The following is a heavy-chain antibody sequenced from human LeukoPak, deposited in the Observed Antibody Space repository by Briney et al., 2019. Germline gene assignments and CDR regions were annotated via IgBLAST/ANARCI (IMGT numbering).Heavy chain of an antibody. Sequence: GGSLRLSCAASGSTFSQYWMSWVRQAPGKGLEWVANIKQDGSEKYFVDSVKGRFTISRDNAKNSLYLQMNSLRAEDTAMYYCARESFAARWDWGQGTLVTVSS. J-gene: IGHJ4*02. CDR1: GSTFSQYW. CDR3: ARESFAARWD. CDR2: IKQDGSEK. V-gene: IGHV3-7*01. D-gene: IGHD6-6*01.